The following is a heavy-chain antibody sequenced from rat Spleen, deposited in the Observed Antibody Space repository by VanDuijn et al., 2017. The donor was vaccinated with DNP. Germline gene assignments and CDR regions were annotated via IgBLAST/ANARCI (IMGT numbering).Heavy chain of an antibody. CDR2: INSAGTT. Sequence: EVQLQESGPGLVKPSQSLSLTCSVTGYSISSNYRWNWIRKFPGNKLEWMGSINSAGTTNYNPSLKSRISITRDTSKNQLFLQVSSVTTEDTATYYCASYYYDGYYAMDAWGQGTSVTVSS. V-gene: IGHV3-3*01. D-gene: IGHD1-12*02. CDR1: GYSISSNYR. CDR3: ASYYYDGYYAMDA. J-gene: IGHJ4*01.